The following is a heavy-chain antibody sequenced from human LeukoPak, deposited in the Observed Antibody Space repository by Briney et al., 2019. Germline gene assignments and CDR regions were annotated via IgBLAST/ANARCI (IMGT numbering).Heavy chain of an antibody. CDR3: ARERSAVTFDY. CDR1: GYTFTSYY. Sequence: ASVKVSCKASGYTFTSYYMHWVRQAPGQGLEWMGIINPSGGSTSYAQKFQGRVIMTRDTSTGTVYMELTSLRSEDTAVYYCARERSAVTFDYWGQGTLVTVSS. V-gene: IGHV1-46*01. J-gene: IGHJ4*02. D-gene: IGHD4-17*01. CDR2: INPSGGST.